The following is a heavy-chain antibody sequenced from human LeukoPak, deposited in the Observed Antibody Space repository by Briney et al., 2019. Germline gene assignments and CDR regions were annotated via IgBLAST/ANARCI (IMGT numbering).Heavy chain of an antibody. Sequence: SQTLSLTCAISGDSVSSNSAAWNWIRQSPSRGLEWLGRTYYRSKWYNDYAVSVKSRITINPDTSKNQFSLQLNSVTPEDTAVYYCARATLGYCTNGVCYARGSGSPRSAFDIWGQGTMVTVSS. D-gene: IGHD2-8*01. CDR3: ARATLGYCTNGVCYARGSGSPRSAFDI. CDR2: TYYRSKWYN. J-gene: IGHJ3*02. V-gene: IGHV6-1*01. CDR1: GDSVSSNSAA.